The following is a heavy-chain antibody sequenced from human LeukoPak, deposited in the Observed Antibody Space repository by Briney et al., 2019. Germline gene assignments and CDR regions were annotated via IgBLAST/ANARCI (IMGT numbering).Heavy chain of an antibody. V-gene: IGHV3-48*01. D-gene: IGHD6-25*01. Sequence: GGSLRLSCAGSGFIFSGYWMHWVRQPPGKGLEWVSNIGTSSSTIYYADSVKGRFTISRDNAKNSLYLQMNSLRADDTAVYYCARFAAGGSYYYYMDVWGKGTTVTVSS. J-gene: IGHJ6*03. CDR3: ARFAAGGSYYYYMDV. CDR2: IGTSSSTI. CDR1: GFIFSGYW.